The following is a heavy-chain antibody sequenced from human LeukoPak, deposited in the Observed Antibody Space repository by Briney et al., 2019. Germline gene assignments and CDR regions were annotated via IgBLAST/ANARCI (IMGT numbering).Heavy chain of an antibody. D-gene: IGHD2-15*01. CDR3: ARRRSTYCSGGSCYSYFDY. CDR1: GGSISSSSYY. J-gene: IGHJ4*02. CDR2: IYYSGST. V-gene: IGHV4-39*01. Sequence: PSETLSLTCTVSGGSISSSSYYWGWIRQPPGKGLEWLGSIYYSGSTYYNPSLKSRVTISVDTSKNQFSLKLSSVTAADTAVYYCARRRSTYCSGGSCYSYFDYWGQGTLVTVSS.